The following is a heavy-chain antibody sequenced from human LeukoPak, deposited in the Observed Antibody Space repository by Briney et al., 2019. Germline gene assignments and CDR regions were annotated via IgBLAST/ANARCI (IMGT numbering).Heavy chain of an antibody. CDR1: GVPFSHYS. V-gene: IGHV4-34*01. CDR3: ARALVRAGYYYQYSMDV. J-gene: IGHJ6*03. CDR2: IDHGTKT. Sequence: SETLSLACAVSGVPFSHYSWSWVHKPAGQGLQWIGEIDHGTKTNYNPSLKSRVTISADLSKKQFSLRLTSVTAADTAVYYCARALVRAGYYYQYSMDVWGKGTTVTVSS. D-gene: IGHD3-10*01.